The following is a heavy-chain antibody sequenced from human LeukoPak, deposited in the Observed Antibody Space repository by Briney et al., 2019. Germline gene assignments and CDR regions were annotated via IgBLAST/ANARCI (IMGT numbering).Heavy chain of an antibody. V-gene: IGHV4-34*01. D-gene: IGHD6-19*01. Sequence: PSETLSLTCAVYGGSFSGYYWSWIRQPPGKGLEWIGEINHSGSTNYNPSLKSRVTISVDTSKNQFSLKLSSVTAADTAVYYCARHGAQWLVLGAFDIWGQGTMVTVSS. CDR3: ARHGAQWLVLGAFDI. CDR1: GGSFSGYY. J-gene: IGHJ3*02. CDR2: INHSGST.